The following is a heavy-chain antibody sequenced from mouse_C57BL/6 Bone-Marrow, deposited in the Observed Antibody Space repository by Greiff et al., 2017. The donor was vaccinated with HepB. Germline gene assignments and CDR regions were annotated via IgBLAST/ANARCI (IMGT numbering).Heavy chain of an antibody. D-gene: IGHD1-1*01. J-gene: IGHJ4*01. V-gene: IGHV1-69*01. CDR1: GYTFTSYW. Sequence: VQLQQPGAELVMPGASVKLSCKASGYTFTSYWMHWVKQRPGQGLEWIGEIDPSDSYTNYNQKFKGKSTLTVDKSSSTAYMQLSSLTSEDSAVYYCARGPLYGSSRYYAMDYWGKGTSVTVAS. CDR3: ARGPLYGSSRYYAMDY. CDR2: IDPSDSYT.